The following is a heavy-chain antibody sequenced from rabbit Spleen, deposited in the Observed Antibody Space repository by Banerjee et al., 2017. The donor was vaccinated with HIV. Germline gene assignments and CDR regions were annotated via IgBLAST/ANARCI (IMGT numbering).Heavy chain of an antibody. CDR2: IYTSSGST. J-gene: IGHJ6*01. Sequence: QSLEESGGDLVKPGASLTLTCTASGFSFSRSYYMCWVRQAPGKGLEWIACIYTSSGSTYYASWVNGRFTISKTSSTTVTLQMTRLTAADTATYFCARDTASSFSSYGMDLWGQGTLVTVS. V-gene: IGHV1S40*01. D-gene: IGHD8-1*01. CDR3: ARDTASSFSSYGMDL. CDR1: GFSFSRSYY.